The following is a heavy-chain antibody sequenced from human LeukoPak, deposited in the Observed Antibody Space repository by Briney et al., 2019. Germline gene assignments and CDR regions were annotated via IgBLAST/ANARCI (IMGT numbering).Heavy chain of an antibody. CDR3: AKEASRGYPNWFDP. CDR1: GFTFSNYA. D-gene: IGHD3-22*01. Sequence: GGSLRLSCAASGFTFSNYAMSWARQTPGKGLEWVSAISGPGDNTHYADSVKGRFTISRDNSKNTLSLQMNSLRADDTAVYYCAKEASRGYPNWFDPWGQGTLVTVSS. V-gene: IGHV3-23*01. J-gene: IGHJ5*02. CDR2: ISGPGDNT.